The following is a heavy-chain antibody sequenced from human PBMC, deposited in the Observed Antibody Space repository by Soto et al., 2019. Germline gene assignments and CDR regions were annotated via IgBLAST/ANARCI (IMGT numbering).Heavy chain of an antibody. CDR1: GGSMNSGGYC. Sequence: QVQLQESGPGLVKPSQTLSLTCTVSGGSMNSGGYCWNWIRQHPGEGLEWIGCISYGGTTSYNPSLKSRVSISVDTSKNQFSRKLSSVTAADTAVYYCSEGILVWGQGTLITVSS. CDR2: ISYGGTT. CDR3: SEGILV. J-gene: IGHJ4*02. D-gene: IGHD2-15*01. V-gene: IGHV4-31*03.